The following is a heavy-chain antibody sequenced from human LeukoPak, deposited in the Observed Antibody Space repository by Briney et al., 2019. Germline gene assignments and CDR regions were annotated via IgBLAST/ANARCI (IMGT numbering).Heavy chain of an antibody. CDR2: ISYDGSNK. D-gene: IGHD4-17*01. V-gene: IGHV3-30*18. CDR3: AKAGDYGVSLDY. J-gene: IGHJ4*02. Sequence: PGRSLRLSCAASGFTFSSYGMHWVRQAPGKGLEWVAVISYDGSNKYYADSVKGRFTISRDNSKNTLYLQMNSLRAEDTAVYYCAKAGDYGVSLDYWGRGTLVTVSS. CDR1: GFTFSSYG.